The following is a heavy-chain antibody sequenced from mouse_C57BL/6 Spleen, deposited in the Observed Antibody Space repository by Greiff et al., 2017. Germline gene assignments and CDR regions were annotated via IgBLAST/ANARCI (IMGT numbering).Heavy chain of an antibody. V-gene: IGHV1-63*01. CDR1: GYTFTNYW. Sequence: QVQLKQSGAELVRPGTSVKMSCKASGYTFTNYWIGWAKQRPGHGLEWIGDIYPGGGYTNYNEKFKGKATLTADKSSSTAYMQFSSLTSEDSAIYDCARKEAAQAAWVAYWGQGTLVTVSA. D-gene: IGHD3-2*02. CDR2: IYPGGGYT. CDR3: ARKEAAQAAWVAY. J-gene: IGHJ3*01.